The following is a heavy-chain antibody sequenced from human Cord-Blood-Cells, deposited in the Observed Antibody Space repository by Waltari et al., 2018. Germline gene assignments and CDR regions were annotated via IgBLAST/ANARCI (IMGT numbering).Heavy chain of an antibody. D-gene: IGHD7-27*01. J-gene: IGHJ4*02. CDR2: INPSGGST. V-gene: IGHV1-46*01. CDR1: GYTFLRHY. CDR3: ARQTGDLGV. Sequence: QVQLVQSGAAVKKPGASVKVSCKASGYTFLRHYMHWVRQAPGQGLEWMGIINPSGGSTSYAQKFQGRVTMTRDTSTSTVYMELSSLRSEDTAVYYCARQTGDLGVWGQGTLVTVSS.